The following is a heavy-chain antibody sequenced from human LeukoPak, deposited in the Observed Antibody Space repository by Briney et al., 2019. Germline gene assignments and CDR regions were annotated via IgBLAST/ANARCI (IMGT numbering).Heavy chain of an antibody. CDR3: ARLGARSGSYDY. V-gene: IGHV3-30*04. Sequence: GGSLRLSCAASGFTFSSYAMHWVRQAPGKGLEWVAVISYDGSNKYYADSVKGRFTISRDNAKNTPYLQMTSLRAEDTAVYYCARLGARSGSYDYWGQGTLVTVSS. J-gene: IGHJ4*02. CDR1: GFTFSSYA. CDR2: ISYDGSNK. D-gene: IGHD3-10*01.